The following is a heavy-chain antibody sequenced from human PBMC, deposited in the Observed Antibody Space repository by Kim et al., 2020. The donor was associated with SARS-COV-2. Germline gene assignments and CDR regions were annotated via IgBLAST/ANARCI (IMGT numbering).Heavy chain of an antibody. CDR2: TNADETTT. V-gene: IGHV3-74*03. Sequence: GGSLRLSCVASGLTFSNYWMYWVRQVPGKGLVWVSRTNADETTTAYAGSVKGRFTISRDHAKNTMYLQMNSLRAVDTALYYCALRRGYTYGLDYWGQGTLVTVSS. CDR1: GLTFSNYW. J-gene: IGHJ4*02. CDR3: ALRRGYTYGLDY. D-gene: IGHD5-18*01.